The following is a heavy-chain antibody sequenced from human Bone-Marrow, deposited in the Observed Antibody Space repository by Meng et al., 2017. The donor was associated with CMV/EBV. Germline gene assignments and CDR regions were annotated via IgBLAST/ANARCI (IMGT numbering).Heavy chain of an antibody. J-gene: IGHJ6*02. CDR3: ARDPYCSSTSCYMGGSGWYYHYYGMDV. CDR1: GFTFSSYW. D-gene: IGHD2-2*02. Sequence: GGSLRLSCAASGFTFSSYWMHWVRQAPGKGLVWVSRINSDGSSTSYADSVKGRFTISRDNAKNTLYLQMNSVRAEDTAVYYCARDPYCSSTSCYMGGSGWYYHYYGMDVWGQGTTVTVSS. CDR2: INSDGSST. V-gene: IGHV3-74*01.